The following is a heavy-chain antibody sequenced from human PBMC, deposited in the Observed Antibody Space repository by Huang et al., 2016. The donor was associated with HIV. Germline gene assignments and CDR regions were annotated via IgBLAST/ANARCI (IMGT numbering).Heavy chain of an antibody. CDR2: IRYDGNNY. V-gene: IGHV3-30*02. D-gene: IGHD3-3*01. Sequence: QVQLVESGGGVVQPGGSLRLYCTASGFTFGSFGMHWVGQAPCKGLEWVALIRYDGNNYYYADSGRGRFTISRDNSKDTLYLQMNRLRPDDSAVYYCAKDLTYTFGRHFDYWGRGTLVTVSS. J-gene: IGHJ4*02. CDR1: GFTFGSFG. CDR3: AKDLTYTFGRHFDY.